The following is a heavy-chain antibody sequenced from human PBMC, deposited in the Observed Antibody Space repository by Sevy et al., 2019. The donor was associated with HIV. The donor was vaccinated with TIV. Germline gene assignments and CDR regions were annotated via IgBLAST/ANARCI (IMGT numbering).Heavy chain of an antibody. D-gene: IGHD2-2*01. V-gene: IGHV4-61*01. J-gene: IGHJ4*02. CDR2: IYYSGST. CDR3: ARVGRSTSPPDY. CDR1: GGSVSSGSYY. Sequence: SETLSLTCTVSGGSVSSGSYYWCWIRQPPGKGLEWIGYIYYSGSTNYHPSLKSRVTISVDTSKNQFSLKLSSVTAADTAVYYCARVGRSTSPPDYWGQGTLVTVSS.